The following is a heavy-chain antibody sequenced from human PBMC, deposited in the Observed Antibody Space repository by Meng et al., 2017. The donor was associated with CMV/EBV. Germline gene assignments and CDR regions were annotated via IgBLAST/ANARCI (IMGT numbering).Heavy chain of an antibody. CDR3: ASGGDGNPPVLDAFDI. V-gene: IGHV4-34*01. CDR2: INHSGST. Sequence: GSLRLSCAVYGGSFSGYYWSWIRQPPGKGLEWIGEINHSGSTNYNPSLKSRVTISVDTSKNQFSLKLSSVTAADTAVYYCASGGDGNPPVLDAFDIWGQGTMVTVSS. J-gene: IGHJ3*02. CDR1: GGSFSGYY. D-gene: IGHD1-14*01.